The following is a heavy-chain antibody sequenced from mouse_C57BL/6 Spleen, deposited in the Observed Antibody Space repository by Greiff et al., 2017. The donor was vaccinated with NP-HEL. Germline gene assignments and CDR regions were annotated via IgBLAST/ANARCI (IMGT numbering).Heavy chain of an antibody. CDR1: GYTFTDYY. CDR3: ARDPLYRGYAMDY. J-gene: IGHJ4*01. Sequence: VQLQQSGPELVKPGASVKISCKASGYTFTDYYMNWVKQSHGKSLEWIGDINPNNGGTSYNQKFKGKATLTVDKSSSTAYMELRSLTSEDSAVYYCARDPLYRGYAMDYWGQGTSVTVSS. CDR2: INPNNGGT. V-gene: IGHV1-26*01. D-gene: IGHD6-1*01.